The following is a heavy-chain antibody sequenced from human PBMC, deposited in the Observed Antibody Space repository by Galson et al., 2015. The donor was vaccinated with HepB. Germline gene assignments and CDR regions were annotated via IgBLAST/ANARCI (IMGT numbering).Heavy chain of an antibody. V-gene: IGHV1-18*01. Sequence: SVKVSCKASGYTFTSYGISWVRQAPGQGLEWMGWISAYNGNTNYAQKLQGRVTMTTDTSTSTAYMELRSLRSDDTAVYYCARVLYISYPGIAVAGRSHWFAPWGQGTLVTVSS. CDR2: ISAYNGNT. D-gene: IGHD6-19*01. CDR3: ARVLYISYPGIAVAGRSHWFAP. CDR1: GYTFTSYG. J-gene: IGHJ5*02.